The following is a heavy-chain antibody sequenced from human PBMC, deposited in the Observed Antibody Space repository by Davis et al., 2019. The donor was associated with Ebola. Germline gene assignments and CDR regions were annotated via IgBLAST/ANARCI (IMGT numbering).Heavy chain of an antibody. D-gene: IGHD3-10*01. V-gene: IGHV4-34*01. Sequence: SETLSLTCAVYGGSFSGYYWSWIRQPPGKGLEWIGEINHSGSTNYNPSLKGRVTISVDTSKNQFSLKLSSVTAADTAVYYCARGGYYGSGSKWGQGTLVTVSS. CDR3: ARGGYYGSGSK. J-gene: IGHJ4*02. CDR2: INHSGST. CDR1: GGSFSGYY.